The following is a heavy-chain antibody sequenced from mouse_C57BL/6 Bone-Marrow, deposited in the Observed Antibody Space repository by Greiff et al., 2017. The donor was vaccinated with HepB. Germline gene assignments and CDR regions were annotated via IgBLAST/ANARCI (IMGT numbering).Heavy chain of an antibody. CDR2: ISSGGSYT. D-gene: IGHD1-1*01. CDR1: GFTFSSYG. CDR3: ARHLRAAY. V-gene: IGHV5-6*01. Sequence: EVQVVESGGDLVKPGGSLKLSCAASGFTFSSYGMSWVRQTADKRLEWVATISSGGSYTYYPDSVKGRFTISRDNAKNTLYLQMSSLKSEDTAMYYCARHLRAAYWGQGTLVTVSA. J-gene: IGHJ3*01.